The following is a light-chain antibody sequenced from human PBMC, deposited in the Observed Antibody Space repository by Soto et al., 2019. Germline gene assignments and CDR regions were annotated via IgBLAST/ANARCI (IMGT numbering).Light chain of an antibody. CDR1: QSVSSN. J-gene: IGKJ2*01. Sequence: EIVMTQSPATLSASPGERATLSCRASQSVSSNLAWYQQKPGQAPRLLIYGASTRATGIPARFSGSGSGTAFTLTISSLQSEDFAVYYCQQYNNWPPSTFGQGTKLEIK. V-gene: IGKV3-15*01. CDR2: GAS. CDR3: QQYNNWPPST.